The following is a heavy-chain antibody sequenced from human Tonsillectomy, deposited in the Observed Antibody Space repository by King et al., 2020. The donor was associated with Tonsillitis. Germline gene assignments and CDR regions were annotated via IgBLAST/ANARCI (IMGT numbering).Heavy chain of an antibody. D-gene: IGHD6-6*01. CDR3: QLEWMDSVAADY. V-gene: IGHV1-46*01. CDR2: INPTDGST. J-gene: IGHJ4*02. Sequence: VQLVESGAEVKKPGASVKVSCESFGNTFTSYYIHWVRQAPGQGLEWMGIINPTDGSTYYTQKFQGRVNMTSDTSTCTVYMDLCSLRVEDTAVYYFQLEWMDSVAADYWGQGILVTVSS. CDR1: GNTFTSYY.